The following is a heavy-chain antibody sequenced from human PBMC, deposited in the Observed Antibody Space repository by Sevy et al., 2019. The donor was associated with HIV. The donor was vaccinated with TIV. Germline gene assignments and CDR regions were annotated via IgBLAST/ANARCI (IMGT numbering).Heavy chain of an antibody. D-gene: IGHD2-15*01. CDR2: IVVGSGNT. CDR1: GFTYTSSA. J-gene: IGHJ4*02. CDR3: AALGYCSGGSCDYFDY. Sequence: ASVKVSCKASGFTYTSSAVQWVRLARRQRLEWIGWIVVGSGNTNYAQKFQERVTITRDMSTSTAYMELSSLGSDDTAVYYCAALGYCSGGSCDYFDYWGQGTLVTVSS. V-gene: IGHV1-58*01.